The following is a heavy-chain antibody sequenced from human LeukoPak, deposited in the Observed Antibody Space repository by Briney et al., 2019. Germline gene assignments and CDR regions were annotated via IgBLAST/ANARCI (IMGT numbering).Heavy chain of an antibody. CDR2: IIPIFGTA. CDR3: AREWSAGYFDY. J-gene: IGHJ4*02. CDR1: GGTFSSYA. Sequence: SVKVSCKASGGTFSSYAISWVRQAPGQGLEWMGGIIPIFGTANYAQKFQGRVTITADESTSTAYMELSRLRSDDTAVYYCAREWSAGYFDYWGQGTLVTVSS. D-gene: IGHD2-15*01. V-gene: IGHV1-69*13.